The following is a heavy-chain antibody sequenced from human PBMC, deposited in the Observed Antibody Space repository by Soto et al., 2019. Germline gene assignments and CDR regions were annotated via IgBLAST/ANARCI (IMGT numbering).Heavy chain of an antibody. V-gene: IGHV4-39*01. Sequence: SETLSLTCTVSGGSISSSSYYWGWIRQPPGKGLEWIGSIYYSGSTYYNPSLKSRVTISVDTSKNQFSLKLSSVTAADTAVYYCARLVGRYYYGSGSYYNVRDVWGQGTTVTVSS. CDR2: IYYSGST. CDR3: ARLVGRYYYGSGSYYNVRDV. J-gene: IGHJ6*02. CDR1: GGSISSSSYY. D-gene: IGHD3-10*01.